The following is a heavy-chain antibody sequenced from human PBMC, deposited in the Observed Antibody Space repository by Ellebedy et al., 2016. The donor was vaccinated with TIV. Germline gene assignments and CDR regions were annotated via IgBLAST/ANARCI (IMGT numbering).Heavy chain of an antibody. V-gene: IGHV3-33*06. CDR3: AKSPRDYYGGNSGFDAFDI. J-gene: IGHJ3*02. D-gene: IGHD4-23*01. CDR2: IWYDGSNA. Sequence: PGGSLRLSCAASGFTFSSYGMHWVRQAPGKGMEWVAVIWYDGSNAYYGDSVKGRFTISRDTHKNPLYLQMNSLRVEDTAVYYCAKSPRDYYGGNSGFDAFDIWGQGTMVTVSS. CDR1: GFTFSSYG.